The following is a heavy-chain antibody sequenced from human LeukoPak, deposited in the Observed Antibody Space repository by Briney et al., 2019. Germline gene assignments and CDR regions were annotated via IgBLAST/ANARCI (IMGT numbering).Heavy chain of an antibody. D-gene: IGHD3-10*01. CDR2: IYYSGST. V-gene: IGHV4-31*03. CDR1: GGSISSGGYY. CDR3: ARHSGYGSGSFNWFDP. Sequence: RPSQTLSLTCTVSGGSISSGGYYWSWIRQHPGKGLEWIGYIYYSGSTYYNPSLKSRVTISVDTSKNQFSLKLSSVTAADTAVYYCARHSGYGSGSFNWFDPWGQGTLVTVSS. J-gene: IGHJ5*02.